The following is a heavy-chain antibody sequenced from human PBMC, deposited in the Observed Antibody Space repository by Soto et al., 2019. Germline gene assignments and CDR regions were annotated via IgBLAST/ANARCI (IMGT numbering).Heavy chain of an antibody. CDR3: ARRGFDY. V-gene: IGHV1-46*01. Sequence: QVQLVQSGAEVKKPGASVKVSCKASGYAFSSNYIHWVRQASGQGLEWMGVINPSNGRTTYAQNFQDRVTMTRDTSTSTVYLALRSLSSDDTAVYYCARRGFDYGGQGTTVTVYS. CDR1: GYAFSSNY. J-gene: IGHJ4*02. CDR2: INPSNGRT.